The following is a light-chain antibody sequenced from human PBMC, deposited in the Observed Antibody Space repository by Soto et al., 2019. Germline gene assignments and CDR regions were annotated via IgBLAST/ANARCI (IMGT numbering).Light chain of an antibody. Sequence: DIQMTQSPSSVSASVGDRVTITCQASQGISRSLAWYQQRPGKAPKLLIYAASSLQGGVPSRFSGSGFGTDFTLTISSLQPEDFAVYYCQQYNNWPPTWTFGQGTKVDI. J-gene: IGKJ1*01. CDR3: QQYNNWPPTWT. CDR2: AAS. V-gene: IGKV1D-12*01. CDR1: QGISRS.